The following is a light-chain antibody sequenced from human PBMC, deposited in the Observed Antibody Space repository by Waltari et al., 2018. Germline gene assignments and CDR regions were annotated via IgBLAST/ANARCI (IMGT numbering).Light chain of an antibody. V-gene: IGKV1-8*01. CDR3: QQYYSYPRT. Sequence: AIRMTQSPSSLSAPTGDRVTITCRANQSVSGYLAWYQQKPGKAPKLLIYAAYTLQSGVPSRFSGSGSGTDFTLTISCLQSEDFATYYCQQYYSYPRTFGQGTKVEIK. CDR2: AAY. CDR1: QSVSGY. J-gene: IGKJ1*01.